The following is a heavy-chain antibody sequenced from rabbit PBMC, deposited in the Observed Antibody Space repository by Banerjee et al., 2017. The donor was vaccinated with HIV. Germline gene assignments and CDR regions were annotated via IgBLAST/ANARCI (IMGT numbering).Heavy chain of an antibody. J-gene: IGHJ4*01. Sequence: QEQLKESGGGLVQPEGSLTLTCTASGFSFSSTYYMCWVRQAPGKGLELIACIVTSTGSTWYASWVNGRFTISRSTSLNTVTLQMTSLTAADTATYFCARGAGSSGWGRYFNLWGPGTLVTVS. CDR2: IVTSTGST. CDR3: ARGAGSSGWGRYFNL. V-gene: IGHV1S43*01. D-gene: IGHD4-1*01. CDR1: GFSFSSTYY.